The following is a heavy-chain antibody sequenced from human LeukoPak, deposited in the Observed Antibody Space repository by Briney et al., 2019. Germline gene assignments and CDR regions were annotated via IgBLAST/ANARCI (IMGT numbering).Heavy chain of an antibody. D-gene: IGHD1-26*01. Sequence: GGSLRLSCAASGFTFSSYSMNWVRQAPGKGLEWVSYISSSSTIYYADAVKGRCTISRDNAKNSLYLQMNSLRAEDTAVYYRAREPYSGSYPWGPGTLVTASS. V-gene: IGHV3-48*01. CDR1: GFTFSSYS. CDR3: AREPYSGSYP. J-gene: IGHJ5*02. CDR2: ISSSSTI.